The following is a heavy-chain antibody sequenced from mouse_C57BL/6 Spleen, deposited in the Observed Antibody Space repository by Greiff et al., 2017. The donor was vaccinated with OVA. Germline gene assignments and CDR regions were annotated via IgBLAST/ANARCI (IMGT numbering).Heavy chain of an antibody. Sequence: VQRVESGPGLVAPSQSLSITCTVSGFSLTSYGVHWVRQPPGKGLEWLVVIWSDGSTTYNSALKSRLSISKDNSKSQVFLKMNSLQTDDTAMYYCARQSYGNYPYYAMDYWGQGTSVTVSS. J-gene: IGHJ4*01. CDR1: GFSLTSYG. CDR3: ARQSYGNYPYYAMDY. D-gene: IGHD2-1*01. CDR2: IWSDGST. V-gene: IGHV2-6-1*01.